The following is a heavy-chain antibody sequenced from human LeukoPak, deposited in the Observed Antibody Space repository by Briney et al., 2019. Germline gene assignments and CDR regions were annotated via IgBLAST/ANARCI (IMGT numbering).Heavy chain of an antibody. Sequence: PGGSLRLSCAASGFTFSTYAMSWVRQAPGKGLEWVSSISSSSSFIYYADSVKGRFTISRDNAKNSLDLQMSSLRAEDTAVYYCARAGEGLLAYSFDIWGQGTMVTVSS. CDR1: GFTFSTYA. D-gene: IGHD1-26*01. CDR3: ARAGEGLLAYSFDI. V-gene: IGHV3-21*01. J-gene: IGHJ3*02. CDR2: ISSSSSFI.